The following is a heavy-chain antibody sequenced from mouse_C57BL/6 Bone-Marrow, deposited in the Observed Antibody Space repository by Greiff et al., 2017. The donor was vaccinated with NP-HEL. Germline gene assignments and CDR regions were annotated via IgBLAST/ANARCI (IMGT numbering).Heavy chain of an antibody. J-gene: IGHJ4*01. CDR1: GFTFSDYY. D-gene: IGHD1-1*01. V-gene: IGHV5-12*01. CDR2: ISNGGGST. CDR3: ARLLYYGSSLYYAMDY. Sequence: EVQRVESGGGLVHSGGSLKLSCAASGFTFSDYYMYWVRQTPEKSLEWVAYISNGGGSTYYPDTVKGRFTLSRDNATNTLYLQMSRLKSEDTAMYYCARLLYYGSSLYYAMDYWGQGTSDTVSS.